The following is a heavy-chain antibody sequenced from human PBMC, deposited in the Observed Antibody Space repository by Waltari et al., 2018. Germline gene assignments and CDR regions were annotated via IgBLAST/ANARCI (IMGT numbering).Heavy chain of an antibody. CDR3: ARGGAYCGGDCYSGDY. V-gene: IGHV1-69*04. CDR2: IIPILGIA. J-gene: IGHJ4*02. D-gene: IGHD2-21*01. Sequence: QFQLVQSGSEVNKPGSSVKVSCKASGGTFSSYAISWMRPAPGQGLEWRGGIIPILGIANYAQKFQGRVMISADESTSTAYMELSSLRSEDTAVYYCARGGAYCGGDCYSGDYWGQGTLVTVSS. CDR1: GGTFSSYA.